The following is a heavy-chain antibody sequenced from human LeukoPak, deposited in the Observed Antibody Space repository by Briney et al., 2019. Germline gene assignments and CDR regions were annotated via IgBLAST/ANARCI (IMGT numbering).Heavy chain of an antibody. V-gene: IGHV7-4-1*02. CDR1: GYSLTSHD. CDR3: ARGPGGKVYCSGGSCYFDY. D-gene: IGHD2-15*01. Sequence: ASVKVSCMASGYSLTSHDINWVRQAAGQGLEWMGWINTNRGNPTYAQGFTGRFVLSLDTSVSTAYLQISGLKAEDTAVYYCARGPGGKVYCSGGSCYFDYWGQGTLVTVSS. CDR2: INTNRGNP. J-gene: IGHJ4*02.